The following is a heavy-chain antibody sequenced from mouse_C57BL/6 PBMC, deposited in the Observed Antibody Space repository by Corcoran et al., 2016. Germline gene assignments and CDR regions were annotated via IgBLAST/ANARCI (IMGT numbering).Heavy chain of an antibody. J-gene: IGHJ2*01. CDR3: ARPFYSFYYCDY. CDR2: INPYNGGT. D-gene: IGHD2-12*01. Sequence: EVKLQQYGPVRVKPGASVKMSCKASGYTFADYYMNWVKQSHGKSLEWIGVINPYNGGTSYNQKFKGKATLTVDKSSSTAYMELNSLTSEDSAVYYCARPFYSFYYCDYWGQGTTLTVSS. V-gene: IGHV1-19*01. CDR1: GYTFADYY.